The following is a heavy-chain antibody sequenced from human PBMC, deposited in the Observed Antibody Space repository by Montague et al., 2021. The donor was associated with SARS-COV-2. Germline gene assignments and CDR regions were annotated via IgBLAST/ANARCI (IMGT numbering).Heavy chain of an antibody. CDR1: GSSLRGYF. CDR3: TRGNGWFQP. J-gene: IGHJ5*02. Sequence: SETLSLTCSVSGSSLRGYFWSWVRQPPGQRLEWIGNIFYNGTATSNPALRSRLTMSVDMSTNQFSLELRSVTVTATAYNYCTRGNGWFQPWGRGTLVTVSS. CDR2: IFYNGTA. D-gene: IGHD2-8*01. V-gene: IGHV4-59*13.